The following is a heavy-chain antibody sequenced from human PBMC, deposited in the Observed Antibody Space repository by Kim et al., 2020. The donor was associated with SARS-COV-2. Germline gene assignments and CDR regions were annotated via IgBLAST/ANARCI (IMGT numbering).Heavy chain of an antibody. D-gene: IGHD6-13*01. CDR2: IYYSGST. V-gene: IGHV4-59*01. Sequence: SETLSLTYTVSGGSISSYYWSWIRQPPGKGLEWIGYIYYSGSTNYNPSLKSRVTISVDTSKNQFSLKLSSVTAADTAVYYCARVGLAAAGTNYYYGMDVWGQGTTVTVSS. CDR3: ARVGLAAAGTNYYYGMDV. J-gene: IGHJ6*02. CDR1: GGSISSYY.